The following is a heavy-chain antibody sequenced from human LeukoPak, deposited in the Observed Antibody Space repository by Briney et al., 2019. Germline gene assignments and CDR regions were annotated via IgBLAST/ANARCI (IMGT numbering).Heavy chain of an antibody. Sequence: PGGSLRLSCAASGFTFSDYYMSWIRQAPGKGLEWVSYISSSGSTIYYADSVKGRFTISRDNAKNSLYLQMNSLRAEDTAVYYCARGSPTYYYYYYGMDVWGQGTTVTVSS. CDR1: GFTFSDYY. J-gene: IGHJ6*02. CDR3: ARGSPTYYYYYYGMDV. V-gene: IGHV3-11*01. CDR2: ISSSGSTI. D-gene: IGHD1-26*01.